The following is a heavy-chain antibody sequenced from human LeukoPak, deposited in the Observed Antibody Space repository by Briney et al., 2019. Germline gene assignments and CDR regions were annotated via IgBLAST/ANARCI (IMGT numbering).Heavy chain of an antibody. CDR1: GGSISSGGYY. D-gene: IGHD6-13*01. V-gene: IGHV4-61*08. CDR3: ESGIAAAGILAFDI. J-gene: IGHJ3*02. CDR2: IYYSGST. Sequence: SETLSLTCTVSGGSISSGGYYWSWIRQPPGKGLEWIGYIYYSGSTNYNPSLKSRVTISVDTSKNQFSLKLSSVTAADTAVYYFESGIAAAGILAFDIWGHGPMVTVSS.